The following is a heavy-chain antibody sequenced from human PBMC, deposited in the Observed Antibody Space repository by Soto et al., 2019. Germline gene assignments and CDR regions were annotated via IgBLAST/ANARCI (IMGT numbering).Heavy chain of an antibody. CDR2: ISYDGSNK. CDR1: GFTFSSYG. V-gene: IGHV3-30*18. Sequence: PGGSLRLSCAASGFTFSSYGMHWVRQAPGKGLEWVAVISYDGSNKYYADSVKGRFTISRDNSKNTLYLQMNSLRAEDTAVYYCVKTPSGWKQWLVPYYYGMDVWGQGTTVTVSS. J-gene: IGHJ6*02. D-gene: IGHD6-19*01. CDR3: VKTPSGWKQWLVPYYYGMDV.